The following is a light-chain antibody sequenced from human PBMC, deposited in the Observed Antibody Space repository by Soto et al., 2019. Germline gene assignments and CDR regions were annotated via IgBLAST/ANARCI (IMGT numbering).Light chain of an antibody. V-gene: IGLV2-14*01. CDR2: EVS. CDR1: RSDVGGYNY. CDR3: SSYASTSTLVV. Sequence: QSVLTQPASVSGSPGQSITISCTGTRSDVGGYNYVSWYQQHPGKAPKLMIFEVSNRPSGVSNRFSGSKSGNTASLTISGLQAADEADCYCSSYASTSTLVVFGTGTKVTVL. J-gene: IGLJ1*01.